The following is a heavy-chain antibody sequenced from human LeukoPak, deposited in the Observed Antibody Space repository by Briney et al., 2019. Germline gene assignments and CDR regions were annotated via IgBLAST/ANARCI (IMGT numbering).Heavy chain of an antibody. CDR3: ARDSIAWLLQYFDWFGPPNY. J-gene: IGHJ4*02. Sequence: GASVKVSCKASGYTFTSYGISWVRQAPGQGLEWMGWISAYNGNTNYAQKLQGRVTMTTDTSTSTAYMELRSLRSDDMAVYYCARDSIAWLLQYFDWFGPPNYWGQGPLVTVSS. CDR1: GYTFTSYG. D-gene: IGHD3-9*01. V-gene: IGHV1-18*03. CDR2: ISAYNGNT.